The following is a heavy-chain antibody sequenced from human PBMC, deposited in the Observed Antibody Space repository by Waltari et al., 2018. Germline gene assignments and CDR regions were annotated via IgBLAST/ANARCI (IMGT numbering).Heavy chain of an antibody. J-gene: IGHJ4*02. D-gene: IGHD3-10*01. V-gene: IGHV3-23*01. CDR1: GFTFSHYA. CDR2: ISGSGDNT. CDR3: AKHLTLVRGIGPYFDY. Sequence: EVQLLESGGGLVQPGGSLRLSCAASGFTFSHYAMSWVRQAPGKGLGWVSAISGSGDNTFYVDSVKGRFTISRDNSKNTLYLQMNSLRAEDTAVYYCAKHLTLVRGIGPYFDYWGQGTLVTVSS.